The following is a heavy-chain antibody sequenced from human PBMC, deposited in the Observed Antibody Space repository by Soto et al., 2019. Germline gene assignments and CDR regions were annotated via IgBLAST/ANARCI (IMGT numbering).Heavy chain of an antibody. D-gene: IGHD3-9*01. CDR3: ARLNILTGFFDY. V-gene: IGHV4-59*01. CDR2: IYYSGST. J-gene: IGHJ4*02. CDR1: GGSISSYY. Sequence: PSETLSLTCTVSGGSISSYYWSWIRQPPGKGLEWIGYIYYSGSTNYNPSLKSRVTISVDTSKNQFSLKLSSVTAADTAVYYCARLNILTGFFDYWGQVNLVTVS.